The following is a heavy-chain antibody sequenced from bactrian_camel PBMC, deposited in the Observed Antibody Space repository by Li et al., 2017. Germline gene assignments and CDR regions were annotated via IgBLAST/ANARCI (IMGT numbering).Heavy chain of an antibody. V-gene: IGHV3S53*01. CDR2: IDSDGST. D-gene: IGHD4*01. CDR1: DTYSIYS. Sequence: QLVESGGDLMQPGGSLRLSCVASDTYSIYSMAWFRQALGKEREGVAAIDSDGSTQYAGFVQGRFTISQDKRKNTLYLQMNSLNPEDTAMYYCAVTWRLAAPTLTGESYDYWGPGTQVTVS. J-gene: IGHJ4*01. CDR3: AVTWRLAAPTLTGESYDY.